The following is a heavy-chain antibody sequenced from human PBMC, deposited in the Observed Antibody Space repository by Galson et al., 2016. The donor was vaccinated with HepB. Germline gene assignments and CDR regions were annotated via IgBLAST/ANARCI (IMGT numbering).Heavy chain of an antibody. J-gene: IGHJ4*02. CDR3: ARAQRFKDMVVVPAGLVTYYFDY. CDR1: GYSFTSYD. CDR2: VNPNSGET. Sequence: SVKVSCKASGYSFTSYDINWVRQATGQGLEWLGWVNPNSGETVYGPKFQGRVTMTRNTSIRTAYMELSSLRSEDTAVYYCARAQRFKDMVVVPAGLVTYYFDYWGQGTLVTVSS. D-gene: IGHD2-2*01. V-gene: IGHV1-8*01.